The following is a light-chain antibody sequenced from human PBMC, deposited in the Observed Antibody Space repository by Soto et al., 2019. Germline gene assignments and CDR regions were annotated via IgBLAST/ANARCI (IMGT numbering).Light chain of an antibody. CDR3: QQYNSYPMT. CDR2: DGS. J-gene: IGKJ5*01. Sequence: DLQMTQSPSSLSASVGDRVTITCRASQDISGYLAWFQQKPGKAPKSLIYDGSTLQSGVPSKFSGSGSGTDFTLPISSLQPEDSATYYCQQYNSYPMTFGQGTRLEIK. V-gene: IGKV1-16*02. CDR1: QDISGY.